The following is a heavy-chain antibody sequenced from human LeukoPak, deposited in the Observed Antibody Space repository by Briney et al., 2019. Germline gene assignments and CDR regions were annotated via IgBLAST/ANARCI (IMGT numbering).Heavy chain of an antibody. CDR2: IKEDGSEK. Sequence: GGSLRLSCAASGFTFSSYWMSWVRQAPGKGLEWVANIKEDGSEKFHVGSVRGRFTISRDNAKNSLFLQMNSLTTEETAVYYCAGERWGYRYVGYWGQGTLVTVSS. V-gene: IGHV3-7*01. CDR1: GFTFSSYW. CDR3: AGERWGYRYVGY. J-gene: IGHJ4*02. D-gene: IGHD5-18*01.